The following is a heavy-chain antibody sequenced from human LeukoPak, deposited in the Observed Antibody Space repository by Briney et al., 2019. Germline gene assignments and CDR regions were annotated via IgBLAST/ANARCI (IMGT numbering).Heavy chain of an antibody. CDR3: ARGPPLLWFGQAQFQH. CDR2: MNPNSGNT. D-gene: IGHD3-10*01. V-gene: IGHV1-8*01. Sequence: ASVKVPCKASGYTFTSYDINWVRQATGQGLEWMGWMNPNSGNTGYAQKFQGRVTMTRNTSISTAYMELSSLRSEDTAVYYCARGPPLLWFGQAQFQHWGQGTLVTVPS. J-gene: IGHJ1*01. CDR1: GYTFTSYD.